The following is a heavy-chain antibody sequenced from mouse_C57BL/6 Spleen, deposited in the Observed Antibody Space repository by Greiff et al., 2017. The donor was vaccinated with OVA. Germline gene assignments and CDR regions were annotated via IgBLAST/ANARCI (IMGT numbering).Heavy chain of an antibody. Sequence: VQLQQPGAELVRPGSSVKLSCKASGYTFTSYWMDWVKQRPGQGLEWIGNIYPSDSETHYNQKFKDKATLTVDKSSSTAYMQFSSLTSEDSAVYYCARSSTVLDRYFDVWGTGTTVTVSS. CDR1: GYTFTSYW. CDR2: IYPSDSET. CDR3: ARSSTVLDRYFDV. V-gene: IGHV1-61*01. D-gene: IGHD1-1*01. J-gene: IGHJ1*03.